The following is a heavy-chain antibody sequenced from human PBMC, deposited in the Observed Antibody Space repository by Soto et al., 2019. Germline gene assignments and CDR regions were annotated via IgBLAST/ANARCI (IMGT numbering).Heavy chain of an antibody. J-gene: IGHJ4*02. Sequence: ASVKVSCKGSGYTFTSYGISWVRQAPGQGLEWMGWISAYNGNTEYAQKLQGRVTVTTDTSTSTAYMDLRSLRSDDTAVYYCAGEADGVIDYWGQGTLVTVSS. CDR1: GYTFTSYG. CDR2: ISAYNGNT. D-gene: IGHD2-21*01. V-gene: IGHV1-18*01. CDR3: AGEADGVIDY.